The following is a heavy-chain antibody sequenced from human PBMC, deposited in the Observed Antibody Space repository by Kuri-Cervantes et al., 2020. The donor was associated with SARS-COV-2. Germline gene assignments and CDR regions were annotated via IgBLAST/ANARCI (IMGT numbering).Heavy chain of an antibody. CDR2: ISYDGSNK. V-gene: IGHV3-30*03. D-gene: IGHD6-19*01. CDR1: GFTSSSYG. CDR3: ARDLYPTKQWLVFRALIY. Sequence: GGSLRLSCAASGFTSSSYGMHWVRQAPGKGLEWVAVISYDGSNKYYADSVKGRFTISRDNSKNTLYLQMNSLRAEDTAVYYCARDLYPTKQWLVFRALIYWGQGTLVNVSS. J-gene: IGHJ4*02.